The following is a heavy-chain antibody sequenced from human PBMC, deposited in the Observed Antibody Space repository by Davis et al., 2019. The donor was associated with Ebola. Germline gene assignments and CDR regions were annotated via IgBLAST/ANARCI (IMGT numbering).Heavy chain of an antibody. CDR3: ARETIAVAALGAFDI. CDR1: GFTFTSSA. V-gene: IGHV1-58*01. CDR2: IVVGSGNT. Sequence: SVKVSCKASGFTFTSSAVQWVRQARGQRLEWIGWIVVGSGNTNYAQKFQERVTITRDMSTSTAYMELSSLRSEDTAVYYCARETIAVAALGAFDIWGQGTMVTVSS. J-gene: IGHJ3*02. D-gene: IGHD6-19*01.